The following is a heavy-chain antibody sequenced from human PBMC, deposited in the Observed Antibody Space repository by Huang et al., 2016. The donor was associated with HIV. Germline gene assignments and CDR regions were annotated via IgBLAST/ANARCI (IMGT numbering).Heavy chain of an antibody. Sequence: QIHLVQSGPEVKQPGASVKVSCKASGYKFHIYEITWVRQTTGQGLEWMGWISGDNVSTRFAQKFQDRLTMTTDVSTSTAYLELRSLRLDDTAVYYCARTKGEFDFWGQGALVTVSS. CDR2: ISGDNVST. CDR3: ARTKGEFDF. D-gene: IGHD3-16*01. CDR1: GYKFHIYE. V-gene: IGHV1-18*04. J-gene: IGHJ4*02.